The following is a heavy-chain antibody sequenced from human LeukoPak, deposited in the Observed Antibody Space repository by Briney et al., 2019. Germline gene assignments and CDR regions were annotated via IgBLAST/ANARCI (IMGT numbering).Heavy chain of an antibody. CDR2: ISYDGNDK. CDR1: GFTFRTYG. CDR3: ARGNRRLPYYYYGMDV. V-gene: IGHV3-30*04. Sequence: PGRSLRLSCAASGFTFRTYGMHWLRQAPGKGPEWVTFISYDGNDKKYGASVKGRFTVSRDNLKNFLYLQMNSLRVEDTAMYYCARGNRRLPYYYYGMDVWGQGTTVTVSS. J-gene: IGHJ6*02. D-gene: IGHD5-18*01.